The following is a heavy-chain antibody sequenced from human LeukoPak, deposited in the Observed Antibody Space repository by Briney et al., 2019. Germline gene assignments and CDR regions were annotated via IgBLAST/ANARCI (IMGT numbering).Heavy chain of an antibody. CDR3: ARLWDSSSSLDY. D-gene: IGHD6-6*01. J-gene: IGHJ4*02. CDR2: IYYSGGT. CDR1: GGSISSYY. V-gene: IGHV4-59*08. Sequence: SETLSLTCTVSGGSISSYYWTWIRQPPGKGLGLEWIGYIYYSGGTNYNPSLKSRVTISIDTSKNQVSLKLSSVTAADTAVYYCARLWDSSSSLDYWGQGTLVTVSS.